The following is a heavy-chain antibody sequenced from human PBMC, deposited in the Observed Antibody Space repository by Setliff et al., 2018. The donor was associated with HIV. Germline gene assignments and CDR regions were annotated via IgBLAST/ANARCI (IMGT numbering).Heavy chain of an antibody. CDR3: ASQQDIPPAIVPFDI. Sequence: SETLSLTCAVSGGSFGSRNWWSWVRQPPGKGLEWIGEIYHDGSANYNTSLRSRVTTSVDKSKNQFSLKLSSVTAADTAVYYCASQQDIPPAIVPFDIWGQGTMVTVSS. CDR1: GGSFGSRNW. CDR2: IYHDGSA. J-gene: IGHJ3*02. D-gene: IGHD2-2*01. V-gene: IGHV4-4*02.